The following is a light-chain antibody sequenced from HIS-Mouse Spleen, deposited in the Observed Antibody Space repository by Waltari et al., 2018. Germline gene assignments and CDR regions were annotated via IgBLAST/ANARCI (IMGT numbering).Light chain of an antibody. Sequence: QSALTQPASVSGSPGQSITISCTGTISAVGSYNLVPWYQQHPGKAPKLMIYEGSKRPSGVSNRFSGSKSGNTASLTISGLQAEDEADYYCCSYAGSSTWVFGGGTKLTVL. V-gene: IGLV2-23*01. CDR2: EGS. CDR3: CSYAGSSTWV. CDR1: ISAVGSYNL. J-gene: IGLJ3*02.